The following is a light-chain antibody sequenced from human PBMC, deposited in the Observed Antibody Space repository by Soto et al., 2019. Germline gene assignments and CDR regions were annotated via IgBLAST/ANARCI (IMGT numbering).Light chain of an antibody. CDR1: QSVSSSY. J-gene: IGKJ2*02. V-gene: IGKV3-20*01. CDR2: GAS. Sequence: EIVLTQSPGTLSLSPGERATLSCRASQSVSSSYLSWYQQKPGQAPSLLIYGASSSATGIPDRFSGSGSGTDFTLTISRLQSEDFAVYYCQQYGSSPSTFGQGTKLEIK. CDR3: QQYGSSPST.